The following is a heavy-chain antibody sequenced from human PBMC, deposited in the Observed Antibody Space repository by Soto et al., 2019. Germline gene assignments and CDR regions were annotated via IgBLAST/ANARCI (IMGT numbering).Heavy chain of an antibody. J-gene: IGHJ6*02. CDR1: GGSISSGGYY. CDR3: ARDQYDFRSGSYYYAMEV. Sequence: SETLSLTCTVSGGSISSGGYYWSWIRQHPGKGLEWIGYIYYTGSTNYNPSLKGRVTMSVDTSRDQVSLRLRSVTRADTAVYYCARDQYDFRSGSYYYAMEVWGQGTKVTVSS. CDR2: IYYTGST. D-gene: IGHD3-3*01. V-gene: IGHV4-61*08.